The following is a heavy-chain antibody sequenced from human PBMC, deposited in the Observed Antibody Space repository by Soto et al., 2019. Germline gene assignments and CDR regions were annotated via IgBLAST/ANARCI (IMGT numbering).Heavy chain of an antibody. CDR1: EFTVSSNY. Sequence: EVQLVESGGGLVQPGGSLRLSCAASEFTVSSNYMSWVRQAPGKGLEWVSVISSGGSTYYADSVKGRFTISRHNSKNTLFLQMNSRRAEDTAVYYCARVNCVYSRGWGISGGMDVWGQGTTVTVSS. V-gene: IGHV3-53*04. CDR2: ISSGGST. J-gene: IGHJ6*02. D-gene: IGHD6-19*01. CDR3: ARVNCVYSRGWGISGGMDV.